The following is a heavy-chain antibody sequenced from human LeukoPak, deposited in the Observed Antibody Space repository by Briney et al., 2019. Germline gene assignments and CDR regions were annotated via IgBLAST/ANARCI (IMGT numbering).Heavy chain of an antibody. Sequence: PGGSLRLSCAASGFTFSSYWMSWVRQAPGKGLEWVANIKQDGSEKYYVDSVKGRFTISRDNAKNSLYLQMNSLRAEDTAVYYCARDLIVGATFGAYWGQGTLVTVSS. CDR1: GFTFSSYW. CDR3: ARDLIVGATFGAY. J-gene: IGHJ4*02. D-gene: IGHD1-26*01. CDR2: IKQDGSEK. V-gene: IGHV3-7*01.